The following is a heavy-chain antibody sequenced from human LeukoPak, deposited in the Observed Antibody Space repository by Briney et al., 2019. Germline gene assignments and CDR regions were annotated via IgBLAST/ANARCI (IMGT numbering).Heavy chain of an antibody. CDR3: ATCSGGSCYFGY. D-gene: IGHD2-15*01. Sequence: ASVKVSCKVSGYTLTELSMHWVRQAPGKGLEWMGGFDPEDGETIYAQKFQGRVTMTEDTSTDTAYMELSSLRSEDTAVYYCATCSGGSCYFGYWGQGTLVTVSS. V-gene: IGHV1-24*01. J-gene: IGHJ4*02. CDR1: GYTLTELS. CDR2: FDPEDGET.